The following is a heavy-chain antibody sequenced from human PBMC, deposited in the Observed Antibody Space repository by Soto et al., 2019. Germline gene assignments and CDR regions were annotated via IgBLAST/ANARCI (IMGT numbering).Heavy chain of an antibody. CDR3: ARVGNYGQASFDY. CDR1: GFTSSSYS. V-gene: IGHV3-64*01. Sequence: EVQLVESGGGLVQPGGSLRLSCAASGFTSSSYSMYWVRQAPGKGLECVSGISYSGGSTFYANSVRGRFTISRDSSKNTLYLQVGSLRVEDMAVYYCARVGNYGQASFDYWGQRTLVTVSS. CDR2: ISYSGGST. D-gene: IGHD3-10*01. J-gene: IGHJ4*02.